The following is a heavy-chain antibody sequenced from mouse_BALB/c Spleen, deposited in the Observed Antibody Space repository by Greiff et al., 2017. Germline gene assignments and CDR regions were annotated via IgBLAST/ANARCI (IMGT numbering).Heavy chain of an antibody. CDR1: GFSLSSYS. Sequence: QVQLMESGPGLVAPSQSLSITCTASGFSLSSYSVHWVRQTPGKGLEWLGMIWGGGSTDYNSALKSRLSISKDNSKSQVFLKMNSLQTDDTALYYCARREYWYFDVWGAGTTVTVSS. CDR2: IWGGGST. V-gene: IGHV2-6-4*01. CDR3: ARREYWYFDV. J-gene: IGHJ1*01.